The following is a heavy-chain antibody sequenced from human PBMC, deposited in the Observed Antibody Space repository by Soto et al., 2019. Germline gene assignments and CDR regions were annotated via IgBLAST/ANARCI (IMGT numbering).Heavy chain of an antibody. Sequence: SETLSLTCTVSGGSFSSYYWSWIRQPPGKGLEWIGYIYYTGSIIYNPSLKSRVTMSVDMSMKQFSLKLNSVTAADTAVYYCARAPIGSGSNYYFEHWGRGTLVTVSS. CDR2: IYYTGSI. J-gene: IGHJ4*02. D-gene: IGHD3-10*01. CDR1: GGSFSSYY. CDR3: ARAPIGSGSNYYFEH. V-gene: IGHV4-59*01.